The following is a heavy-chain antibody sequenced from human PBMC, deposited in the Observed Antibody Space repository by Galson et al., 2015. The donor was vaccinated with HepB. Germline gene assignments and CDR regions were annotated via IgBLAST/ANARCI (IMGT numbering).Heavy chain of an antibody. J-gene: IGHJ4*02. V-gene: IGHV1-24*01. CDR2: FDPEDGET. CDR1: GYTLTELS. CDR3: ATGEWGATGAPQFDY. Sequence: SVKVSCKVSGYTLTELSMHWVRQAPGKGLEWMGGFDPEDGETIYAQKFQGRVTMTEDTSTDTAYMELSRLRSEDTAVYYCATGEWGATGAPQFDYWGQGTLVTVSS. D-gene: IGHD1-26*01.